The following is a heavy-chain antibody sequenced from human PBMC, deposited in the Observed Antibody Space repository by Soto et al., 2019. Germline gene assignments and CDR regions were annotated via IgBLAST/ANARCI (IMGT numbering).Heavy chain of an antibody. CDR2: IIPIFGTA. J-gene: IGHJ4*02. CDR3: ARIRSDGAPFDY. CDR1: GGTFSSYA. V-gene: IGHV1-69*12. Sequence: QVQLVQSGAAVKKPGSSVKVSCKASGGTFSSYAISWVRQAPGQGLEWMGGIIPIFGTANYAQQFQGRVTITADDSTSTAFMELSGLGSEVTAGYYCARIRSDGAPFDYWGQGTLVTVSS. D-gene: IGHD4-17*01.